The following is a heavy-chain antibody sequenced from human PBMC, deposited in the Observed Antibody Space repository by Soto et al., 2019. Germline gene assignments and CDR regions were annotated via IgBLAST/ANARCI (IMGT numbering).Heavy chain of an antibody. Sequence: EVQLVESGGGLVQPGGSLRLSCAASGFTFSSYWMHWVRQAPGKGLVWVSRINSDGSGTTYADSVKGRFTISRDNAKNTLSLQTNSLRAEDTAVYYCARGHYYGMDVWGQGTTVTVSS. CDR3: ARGHYYGMDV. V-gene: IGHV3-74*01. CDR2: INSDGSGT. CDR1: GFTFSSYW. J-gene: IGHJ6*02.